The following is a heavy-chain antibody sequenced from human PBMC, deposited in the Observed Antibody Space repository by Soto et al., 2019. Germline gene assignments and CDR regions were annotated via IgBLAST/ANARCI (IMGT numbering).Heavy chain of an antibody. CDR3: ARHFSNSGSYSEYFQY. J-gene: IGHJ1*01. CDR2: IYYSGST. CDR1: GGSISSYY. D-gene: IGHD1-26*01. Sequence: SETLSLTCTVSGGSISSYYWSWIRQPPGKGLEWIGYIYYSGSTNYNPSLKSRVTISVDTSKNQFSLKLSSVTAADTAAYYCARHFSNSGSYSEYFQYWGQGTLVTVSS. V-gene: IGHV4-59*08.